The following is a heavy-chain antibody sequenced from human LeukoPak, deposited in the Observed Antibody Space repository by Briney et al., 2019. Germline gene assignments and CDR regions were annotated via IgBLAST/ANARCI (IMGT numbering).Heavy chain of an antibody. Sequence: GGSLRLSCAASGFTFSSYCMHWVRQAPGKGLEWVAFISYDGSNKYYADSVKARFTISRDNSKNTLYLQMNSLRAEDTAVYYCAKDSGNVRPKYYFDYWGQGTLVTVSS. D-gene: IGHD1-14*01. J-gene: IGHJ4*02. CDR2: ISYDGSNK. V-gene: IGHV3-30*18. CDR3: AKDSGNVRPKYYFDY. CDR1: GFTFSSYC.